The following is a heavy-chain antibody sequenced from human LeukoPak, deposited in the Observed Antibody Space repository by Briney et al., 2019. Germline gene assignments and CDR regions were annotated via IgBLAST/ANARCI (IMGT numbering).Heavy chain of an antibody. D-gene: IGHD3-22*01. CDR2: IYYSGST. CDR1: AGSISSYY. J-gene: IGHJ3*02. V-gene: IGHV4-59*01. CDR3: ARADYYDSSGYLDAFDI. Sequence: PSQTLSLTCTVSAGSISSYYTSWIRQPPGKGLEWSGYIYYSGSTNYHPSLKSRVTISVDTSKNQFSLKLSSVTAADRAVYYCARADYYDSSGYLDAFDIWGQGTMVTVSS.